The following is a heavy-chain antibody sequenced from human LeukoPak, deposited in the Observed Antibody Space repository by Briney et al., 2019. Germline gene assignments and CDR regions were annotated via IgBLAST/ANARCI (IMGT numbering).Heavy chain of an antibody. CDR1: GGTFSSYA. V-gene: IGHV1-69*04. CDR2: IIPILGIA. J-gene: IGHJ4*02. Sequence: ASVKVSCKASGGTFSSYAISWVRQAPGQGLEWMGRIIPILGIANYAQKFQGRVTITADKSTSTAYMELSSLRSEDTAVYYCAREVAVAGRQPLDYWGQGTLVTVSS. D-gene: IGHD6-19*01. CDR3: AREVAVAGRQPLDY.